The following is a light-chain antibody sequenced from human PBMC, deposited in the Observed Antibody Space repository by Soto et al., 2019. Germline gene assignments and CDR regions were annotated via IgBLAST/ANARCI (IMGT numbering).Light chain of an antibody. CDR3: QQYGSSPFT. J-gene: IGKJ3*01. CDR2: DTF. CDR1: QSVNSNY. V-gene: IGKV3-20*01. Sequence: EIVLTQSPGTLSLSPGERVTLSCRASQSVNSNYLAWYQQKPGQPPRLLIYDTFTRAAGIPDRFSGSGSGADITLTISRLEPEDFAVFYCQQYGSSPFTFDPGTNV.